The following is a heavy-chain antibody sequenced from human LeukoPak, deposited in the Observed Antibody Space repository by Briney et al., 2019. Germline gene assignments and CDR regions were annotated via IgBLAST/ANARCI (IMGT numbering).Heavy chain of an antibody. Sequence: GGSLRLSCAGSGFIFNNYAMHWVRQPPGKGLEWVSGISWNSGSIDYADSVKGRFTISRDNAMNSLYLQMNSLRVEDTAFYYCAKDNRRHYTSGPNPDSLHWGQGALVTASS. J-gene: IGHJ4*02. CDR1: GFIFNNYA. D-gene: IGHD6-19*01. V-gene: IGHV3-9*01. CDR3: AKDNRRHYTSGPNPDSLH. CDR2: ISWNSGSI.